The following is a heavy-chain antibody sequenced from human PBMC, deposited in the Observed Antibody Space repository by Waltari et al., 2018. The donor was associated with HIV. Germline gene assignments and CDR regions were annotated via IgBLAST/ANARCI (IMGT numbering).Heavy chain of an antibody. CDR2: ISGYDGKT. CDR3: ARWGTATAGGMDV. D-gene: IGHD3-16*01. CDR1: GYTFSYYG. J-gene: IGHJ6*02. V-gene: IGHV1-18*01. Sequence: QAQLTQSGAEVKRTGASVRVSCKASGYTFSYYGVCWVRQAPGQGLEWRGGISGYDGKTQFAQRFQDRRTLTSDISTSTTYMELKNLRSDDTAVYYCARWGTATAGGMDVWGLGTPVTVSS.